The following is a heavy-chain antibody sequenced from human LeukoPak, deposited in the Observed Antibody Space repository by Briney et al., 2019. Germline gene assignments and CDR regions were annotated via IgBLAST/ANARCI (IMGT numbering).Heavy chain of an antibody. Sequence: PGGSLRLSCAASGLTFSSSWMSWVRQAPGKGLEWVANIKKDGSEKYYVDSVKGRFTISRDNAKNSLYLQMNSLRADDTAVYHCARQETSSYNGAFDIWGQGTIVTVSS. CDR3: ARQETSSYNGAFDI. D-gene: IGHD1-26*01. CDR2: IKKDGSEK. J-gene: IGHJ3*02. V-gene: IGHV3-7*01. CDR1: GLTFSSSW.